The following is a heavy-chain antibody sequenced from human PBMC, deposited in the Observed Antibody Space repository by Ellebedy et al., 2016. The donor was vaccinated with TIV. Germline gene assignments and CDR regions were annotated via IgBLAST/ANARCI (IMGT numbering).Heavy chain of an antibody. D-gene: IGHD2-2*01. CDR3: ARDTVPAALDAFDI. V-gene: IGHV3-23*01. Sequence: GESLKISCAASGFKFVDYAMTWVRQAPGQGLEWVSAISGSGAGTFYADSVKGRFTISRDNAKNSLYLQMDSLRAEDTAVYYCARDTVPAALDAFDIWGQGTMVTVSS. J-gene: IGHJ3*02. CDR2: ISGSGAGT. CDR1: GFKFVDYA.